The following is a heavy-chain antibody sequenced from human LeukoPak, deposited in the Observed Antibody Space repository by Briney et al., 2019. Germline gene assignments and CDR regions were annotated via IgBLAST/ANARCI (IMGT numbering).Heavy chain of an antibody. Sequence: GGSLRLSCAASGFTFSNSAMTWVRQAPGKGVEWVSLISGSDGSTYYADSVKGRFTISRDNSKNTLYLQMNSLRAEDTAVYYCAKRSPVTELDYWGQGTLVTVSS. CDR2: ISGSDGST. CDR1: GFTFSNSA. CDR3: AKRSPVTELDY. V-gene: IGHV3-23*01. J-gene: IGHJ4*02. D-gene: IGHD4-17*01.